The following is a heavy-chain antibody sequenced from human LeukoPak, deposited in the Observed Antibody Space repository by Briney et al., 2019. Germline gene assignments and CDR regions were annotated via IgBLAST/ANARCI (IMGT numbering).Heavy chain of an antibody. V-gene: IGHV5-51*01. Sequence: GESLKISCKGSGYSFTSYRIGWVRQMPGKGLEWMGIIYPGDSDTRYSPSFQGQVTISADKSISTAYLQWSSLKASDTAMYYCARLSMPGGYYYGMDVWGQGTTVTVSS. CDR1: GYSFTSYR. D-gene: IGHD2/OR15-2a*01. CDR2: IYPGDSDT. J-gene: IGHJ6*02. CDR3: ARLSMPGGYYYGMDV.